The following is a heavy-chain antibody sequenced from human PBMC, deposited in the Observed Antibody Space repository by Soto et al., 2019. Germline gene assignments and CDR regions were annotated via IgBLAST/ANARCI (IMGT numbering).Heavy chain of an antibody. D-gene: IGHD4-17*01. CDR1: GDSVSSGGYY. V-gene: IGHV4-31*03. Sequence: SETLSLTCIVSGDSVSSGGYYWSWIRQHPGKGLEWIGYIYSNGFTYYNPSLESRVTISLDTSKNQFSLKLTSVTAADTAVYYCARWAYGNWFDPWGQGTLVTVSS. CDR2: IYSNGFT. J-gene: IGHJ5*02. CDR3: ARWAYGNWFDP.